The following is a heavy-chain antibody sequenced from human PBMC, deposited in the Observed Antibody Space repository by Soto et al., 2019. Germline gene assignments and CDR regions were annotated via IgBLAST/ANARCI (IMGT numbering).Heavy chain of an antibody. J-gene: IGHJ6*02. CDR3: ARQGLGYCSGGSCYEPNYYYYGMDV. D-gene: IGHD2-15*01. V-gene: IGHV3-21*01. Sequence: LRLSCAASGFTFSSYSMNWVRQAPGKGLEWVSSISSSSSYIYYADSVKGRFTISRDNAKNSLYLQMNSLRAEDTAVYYCARQGLGYCSGGSCYEPNYYYYGMDVWGQGTTVTVSS. CDR2: ISSSSSYI. CDR1: GFTFSSYS.